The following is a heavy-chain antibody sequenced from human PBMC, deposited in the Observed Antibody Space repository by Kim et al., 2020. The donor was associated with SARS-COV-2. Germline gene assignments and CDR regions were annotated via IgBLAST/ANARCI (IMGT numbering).Heavy chain of an antibody. D-gene: IGHD3-10*01. Sequence: AQKLQGRGTMTTDTSTSTAYMELRSLRSDDTAVYYCARVGVYYGSRPFDYWGQGTLVTVSS. CDR3: ARVGVYYGSRPFDY. V-gene: IGHV1-18*01. J-gene: IGHJ4*02.